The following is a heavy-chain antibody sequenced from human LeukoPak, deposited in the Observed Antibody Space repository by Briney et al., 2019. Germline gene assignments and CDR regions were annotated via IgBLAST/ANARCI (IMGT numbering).Heavy chain of an antibody. V-gene: IGHV3-53*01. D-gene: IGHD5-18*01. CDR3: ARGGYSYGSDY. Sequence: PGGSLRLSCAASGFTFSSYAMSWVRQAPGKGLEWVSVIYSGGSTYYADSVRGRFTISRDNSKNTLFLHMNSLRAEDTAVYYCARGGYSYGSDYWGQGTLVTVSS. CDR1: GFTFSSYA. CDR2: IYSGGST. J-gene: IGHJ4*02.